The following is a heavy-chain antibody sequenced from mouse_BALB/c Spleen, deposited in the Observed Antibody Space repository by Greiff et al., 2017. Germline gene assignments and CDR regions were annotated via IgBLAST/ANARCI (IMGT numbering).Heavy chain of an antibody. D-gene: IGHD2-14*01. V-gene: IGHV1-14*01. J-gene: IGHJ2*01. CDR1: GYTFTSYV. Sequence: VQLQQSGPELVKPGASVKMSCKASGYTFTSYVMHWVKQKPGQGLEWIGYINPYNDGTKYNEKFKGKATLTSDKSSSTAYMELRSLTSEDSAVYYCARAAAYYRYDDYFDYWGQGTTLTVSS. CDR3: ARAAAYYRYDDYFDY. CDR2: INPYNDGT.